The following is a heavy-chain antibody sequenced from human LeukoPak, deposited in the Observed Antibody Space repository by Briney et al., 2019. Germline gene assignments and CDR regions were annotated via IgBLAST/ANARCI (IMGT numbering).Heavy chain of an antibody. CDR2: IYTSGST. D-gene: IGHD3-10*01. V-gene: IGHV4-4*07. J-gene: IGHJ4*02. Sequence: PSETLSLTCTVFGGSISSYYWSWIRQPAGKGLEWIGRIYTSGSTNYNPSLKSRVTMSVDTSKNQFSLKLSSVTAADTAVYYCARGPMVRGVSSDYFDYWGQGTLVNVSS. CDR1: GGSISSYY. CDR3: ARGPMVRGVSSDYFDY.